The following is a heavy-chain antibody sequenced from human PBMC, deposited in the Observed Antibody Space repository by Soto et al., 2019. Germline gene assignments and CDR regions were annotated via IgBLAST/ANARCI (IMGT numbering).Heavy chain of an antibody. CDR1: GFTFSSYS. J-gene: IGHJ4*02. D-gene: IGHD3-3*01. CDR3: ARDHLRFLEWLSIFDY. V-gene: IGHV3-21*01. CDR2: IGNNGDHI. Sequence: PGGSLRLSCSASGFTFSSYSMNWVRQAPGKGPEWVSSIGNNGDHIYYADSVRGRFTISRDNAKNSVYLQMNSLRAEDTAVYYCARDHLRFLEWLSIFDYWGQGALVTVSS.